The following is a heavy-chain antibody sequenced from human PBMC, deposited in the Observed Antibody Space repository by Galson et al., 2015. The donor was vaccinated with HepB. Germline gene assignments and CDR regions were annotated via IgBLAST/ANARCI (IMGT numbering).Heavy chain of an antibody. V-gene: IGHV4-39*07. CDR3: ARDRDYGDYIPFDY. CDR1: GGSISSSSYY. D-gene: IGHD4-17*01. J-gene: IGHJ4*02. Sequence: TLSLTCPVSGGSISSSSYYWGWIRQPPGKGLEWIGSIYYSGSTYYNPSLKSRVTISVDTSKNQFSLKLSSVTAADTAVYYCARDRDYGDYIPFDYWGQGTLVTVSS. CDR2: IYYSGST.